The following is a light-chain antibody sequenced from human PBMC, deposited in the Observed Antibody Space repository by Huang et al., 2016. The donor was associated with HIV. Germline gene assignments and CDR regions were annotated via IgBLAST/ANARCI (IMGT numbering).Light chain of an antibody. CDR3: MQSLQTPGT. CDR2: SGS. V-gene: IGKV2-28*01. Sequence: DIVMIQSPLSLSVNPGEAASISCRSSQSLLHCNGYNYLEWYLQKPGQSQQLLIYSGSDRATGVPARFSASGSGTDFSLTISSVEAEYIGIYYCMQSLQTPGTFGQGTRLDIK. J-gene: IGKJ5*01. CDR1: QSLLHCNGYNY.